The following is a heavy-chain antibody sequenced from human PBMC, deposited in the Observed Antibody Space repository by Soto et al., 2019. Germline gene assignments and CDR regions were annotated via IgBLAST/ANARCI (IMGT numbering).Heavy chain of an antibody. J-gene: IGHJ6*02. CDR3: ARDGSYTAPGTGYYYYGMDV. CDR1: GYTFTGYY. CDR2: INPNSGGT. Sequence: GASVKVSCKASGYTFTGYYMHWVRQAPGQGLEWMGWINPNSGGTNYAQKFQGWVTMTRDTSISTAYMELSGLRSDDTAVYYCARDGSYTAPGTGYYYYGMDVWGQGTTVTVSS. D-gene: IGHD1-26*01. V-gene: IGHV1-2*04.